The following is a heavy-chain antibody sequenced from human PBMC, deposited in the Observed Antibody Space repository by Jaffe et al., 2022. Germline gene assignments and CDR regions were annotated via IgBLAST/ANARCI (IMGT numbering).Heavy chain of an antibody. CDR3: AKSYGGYGHDAFDI. J-gene: IGHJ3*02. D-gene: IGHD4-17*01. CDR1: GFTFSSYG. Sequence: QVQLVESGGGVVQPGRSLRLSCAASGFTFSSYGMHWVRQAPGKGLEWVAVISYDGSNKYYADSVKGRFTISRDNSKNTLYLQMNSLRAEDTAVYYCAKSYGGYGHDAFDIWGQGTMVTVSS. V-gene: IGHV3-30*18. CDR2: ISYDGSNK.